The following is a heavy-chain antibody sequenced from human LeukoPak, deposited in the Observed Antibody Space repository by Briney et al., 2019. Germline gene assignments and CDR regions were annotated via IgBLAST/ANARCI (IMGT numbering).Heavy chain of an antibody. CDR2: IYYSGST. CDR3: ARIYGTYGMDV. V-gene: IGHV4-39*01. D-gene: IGHD2/OR15-2a*01. CDR1: GGSISSSSYY. J-gene: IGHJ6*02. Sequence: SETLSLTCTVSGGSISSSSYYWGWIRQPPGKGLESIGSIYYSGSTYYNPSLKSRVTISVDTSKNQFSLKLSSVTAADTAVYYCARIYGTYGMDVWGQGTTVTVSS.